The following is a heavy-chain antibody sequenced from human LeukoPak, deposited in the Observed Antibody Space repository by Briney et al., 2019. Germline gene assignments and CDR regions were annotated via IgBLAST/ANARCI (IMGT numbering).Heavy chain of an antibody. CDR2: ISSSGSTI. D-gene: IGHD6-13*01. CDR3: ARDPLSSSSFDL. CDR1: GFSFSDYY. Sequence: GGSLRLTCAASGFSFSDYYMSWIRQAPGKGLEWVSYISSSGSTIYYADSVKGRFTISRDNAKNSLYLQMNSLRAEDTAVYYCARDPLSSSSFDLWGQGTLVTVSS. V-gene: IGHV3-11*04. J-gene: IGHJ4*02.